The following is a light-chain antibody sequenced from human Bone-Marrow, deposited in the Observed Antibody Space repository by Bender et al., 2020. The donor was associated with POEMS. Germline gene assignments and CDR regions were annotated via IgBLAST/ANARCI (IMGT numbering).Light chain of an antibody. CDR1: SSNTGSGYD. J-gene: IGLJ3*02. V-gene: IGLV1-40*01. CDR3: SSNTSSSTWV. CDR2: GYN. Sequence: QSVLTQPPSVSGAPGQRVTISCTGSSSNTGSGYDINWYQHLPGTAPKLLIYGYNNRPSGVPDRFSGSKSGNTASLTISGLQAEDEADYYCSSNTSSSTWVFGGGTKLTVL.